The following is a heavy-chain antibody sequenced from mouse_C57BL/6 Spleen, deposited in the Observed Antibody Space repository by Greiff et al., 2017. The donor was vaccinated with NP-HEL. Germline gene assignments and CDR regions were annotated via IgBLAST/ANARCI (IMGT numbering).Heavy chain of an antibody. V-gene: IGHV1-69*02. Sequence: VQLQQPGAELVKPGASVKLSCKASGYTFTSYWMHWVKQRPGQGLEWIGDINPSGGYTNYNQKFKDKATLTVDKSSSTAYMQLSSLKSEDSAVSYCECDPIYHGYSYAMDYWGQGTSVTVSS. D-gene: IGHD2-3*01. CDR1: GYTFTSYW. CDR2: INPSGGYT. CDR3: ECDPIYHGYSYAMDY. J-gene: IGHJ4*01.